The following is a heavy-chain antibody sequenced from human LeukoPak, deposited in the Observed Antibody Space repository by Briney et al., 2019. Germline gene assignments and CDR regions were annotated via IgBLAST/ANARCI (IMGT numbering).Heavy chain of an antibody. D-gene: IGHD3-22*01. Sequence: GGSLRLSCAASGFTFSSYAMSWVRQAPGKGLEGVSAISGSGGSTCYADSVKGRFTISRDNSKNTLYLQMNSLRAEDTAVYYCAKGSGYYPEGSDYWGQGTLVTVSS. V-gene: IGHV3-23*01. CDR3: AKGSGYYPEGSDY. CDR1: GFTFSSYA. J-gene: IGHJ4*02. CDR2: ISGSGGST.